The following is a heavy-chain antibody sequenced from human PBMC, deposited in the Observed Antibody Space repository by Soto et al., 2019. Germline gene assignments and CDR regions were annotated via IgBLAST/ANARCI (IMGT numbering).Heavy chain of an antibody. CDR3: ARGRDGYCSGGSCYRPFGTDV. Sequence: SETLSLTCAVYGGSFSGYYWSWIRQPPGKGLEWIGEINHSGSTNYNPSLKSRVTISVDTSKNQFSLKLSSVTAADTAVYYCARGRDGYCSGGSCYRPFGTDVWGQGTTVTVSS. J-gene: IGHJ6*02. CDR2: INHSGST. D-gene: IGHD2-15*01. CDR1: GGSFSGYY. V-gene: IGHV4-34*01.